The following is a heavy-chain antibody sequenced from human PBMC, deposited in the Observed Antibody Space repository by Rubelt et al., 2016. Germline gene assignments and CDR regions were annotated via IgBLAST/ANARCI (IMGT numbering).Heavy chain of an antibody. J-gene: IGHJ2*01. D-gene: IGHD2-15*01. Sequence: QLQLQESGPGLVKPSETLSLTCTVSGGSISSSSYYWGWIRQPPGKVLEWIGSIYYSGSTYYNPSLKSRGTISVDTSKNQFSLKLSSVPGADTAVDYCARGGVVDPRAHWYFDLWGRGTLVTVSS. CDR3: ARGGVVDPRAHWYFDL. CDR2: IYYSGST. CDR1: GGSISSSSYY. V-gene: IGHV4-39*01.